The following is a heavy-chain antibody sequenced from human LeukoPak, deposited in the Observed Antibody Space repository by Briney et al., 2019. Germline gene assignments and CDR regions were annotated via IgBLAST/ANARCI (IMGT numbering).Heavy chain of an antibody. V-gene: IGHV3-30*02. CDR3: IRTPGELPHYPFDY. CDR1: GFTFSSYG. D-gene: IGHD1-26*01. J-gene: IGHJ4*02. CDR2: IRYDGNSE. Sequence: PGGSLRLSFAASGFTFSSYGMHWVRQAPGKGLEWVAFIRYDGNSEFYVDSVKGRFTISRDNSKNTLYLQMNSLRAEDTAVYYCIRTPGELPHYPFDYWGQGTLVTVSS.